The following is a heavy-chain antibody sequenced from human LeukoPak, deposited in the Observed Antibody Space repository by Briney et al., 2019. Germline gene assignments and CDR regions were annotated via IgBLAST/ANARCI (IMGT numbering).Heavy chain of an antibody. J-gene: IGHJ4*02. CDR3: ARLMNYDILTGYDY. Sequence: PGGSPRLSCAASGFTFSSYSMNWVRQAPGKGLEWVSSISSSSSYIYYADSVKGRFTISRDNAKNSLYLQMNSLRAEDTAVYYCARLMNYDILTGYDYWGQGTLVTVSS. CDR2: ISSSSSYI. CDR1: GFTFSSYS. V-gene: IGHV3-21*01. D-gene: IGHD3-9*01.